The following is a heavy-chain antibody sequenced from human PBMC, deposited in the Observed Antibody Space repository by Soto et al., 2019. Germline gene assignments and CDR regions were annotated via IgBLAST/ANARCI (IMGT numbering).Heavy chain of an antibody. J-gene: IGHJ6*02. CDR2: IIPIFGTA. Sequence: GASVKVSCKASGGTFSSYAISWVRQATGQGLEWMGGIIPIFGTANYAQKFQGRVTITADKSTSTAYMELSSLRSEDTAVYYCARAHYDISTGLNYYYYGMDVWGQGTTVTVS. D-gene: IGHD3-9*01. CDR3: ARAHYDISTGLNYYYYGMDV. V-gene: IGHV1-69*06. CDR1: GGTFSSYA.